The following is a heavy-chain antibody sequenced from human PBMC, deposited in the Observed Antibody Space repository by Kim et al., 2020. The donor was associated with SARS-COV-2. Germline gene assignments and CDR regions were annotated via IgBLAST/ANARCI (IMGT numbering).Heavy chain of an antibody. J-gene: IGHJ6*02. CDR3: ARDRNGIAVAGQGFYYYYYGMDV. CDR1: GGSISSYY. CDR2: IYYSGST. D-gene: IGHD6-19*01. V-gene: IGHV4-59*13. Sequence: SETLSLTCTVSGGSISSYYWSWIRQPPGKGVEWIGYIYYSGSTNYNPSLKSRVTISVDTSKNQFSLKLSSVTAADTAVYYCARDRNGIAVAGQGFYYYYYGMDVWGQGTTVTVSS.